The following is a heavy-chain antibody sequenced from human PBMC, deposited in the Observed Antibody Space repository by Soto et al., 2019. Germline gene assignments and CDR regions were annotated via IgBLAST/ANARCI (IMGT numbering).Heavy chain of an antibody. D-gene: IGHD6-13*01. Sequence: EMQLLESGGGLVQPGGSLRLSCAASGFTFSSFAMSWVRQAPGKGLDWVSAISGSGGSTYSADSVQGRFTISRDNSKNTLYLQMSSLRAEDTAVYYCARGFSAGKGSPTDFWGQGSLVTVSS. CDR3: ARGFSAGKGSPTDF. V-gene: IGHV3-23*01. J-gene: IGHJ4*02. CDR1: GFTFSSFA. CDR2: ISGSGGST.